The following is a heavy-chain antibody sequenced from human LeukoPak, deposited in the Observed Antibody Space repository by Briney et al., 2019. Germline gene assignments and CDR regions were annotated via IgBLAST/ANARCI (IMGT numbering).Heavy chain of an antibody. J-gene: IGHJ4*02. Sequence: GGSLRLSCAASGFTFSSYWMHWVRQAPGKGLMWVSRINSDGSITNYADSVKGRFTISRDDAKNTLYLQMNSLRAEDTAVYYCARVRATFSPHFDNWGQGTLATVSS. CDR1: GFTFSSYW. D-gene: IGHD5-12*01. CDR2: INSDGSIT. CDR3: ARVRATFSPHFDN. V-gene: IGHV3-74*01.